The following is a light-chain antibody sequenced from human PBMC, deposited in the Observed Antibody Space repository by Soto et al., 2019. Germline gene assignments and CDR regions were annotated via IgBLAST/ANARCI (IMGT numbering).Light chain of an antibody. Sequence: EIVLTQSPGTLSLSPGERATLSCRASQSVSRNLAWYQQKPGQAPRLLIYGASTRATGIPARFSGSGSGTEFTLTISSLQSEDFAVYYCQQYNNWPLLTFGGGTKVDIK. V-gene: IGKV3D-15*01. J-gene: IGKJ4*01. CDR3: QQYNNWPLLT. CDR2: GAS. CDR1: QSVSRN.